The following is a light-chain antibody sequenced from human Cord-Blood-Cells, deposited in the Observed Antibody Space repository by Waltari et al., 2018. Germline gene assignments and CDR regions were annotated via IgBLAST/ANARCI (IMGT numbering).Light chain of an antibody. CDR1: SLRSYY. V-gene: IGLV3-19*01. J-gene: IGLJ3*02. CDR3: SSRDSSGNHWV. CDR2: GKN. Sequence: SSELTQDPAVSVALGQTVRITCQGDSLRSYYASWYQQKPGQAPVLVIYGKNNRPSGIPGGVSGYSSGNTASLTIAGAQAEAEADYYGSSRDSSGNHWVFGGGTMLTVL.